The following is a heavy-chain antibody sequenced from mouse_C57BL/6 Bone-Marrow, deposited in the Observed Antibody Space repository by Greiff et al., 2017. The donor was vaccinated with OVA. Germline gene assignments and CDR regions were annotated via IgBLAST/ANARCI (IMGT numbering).Heavy chain of an antibody. Sequence: EVKLVESGPELVKPGASVKISCKASGYSFTGYYMNWVKQSPEKSLEWIGEINPSTGGTTYNQKFKAKATLTVDKSSSTAYMQLKSLTSEDSAVYYCARREFLITTVVDFDYWGQGTTLTVSS. V-gene: IGHV1-42*01. D-gene: IGHD1-1*01. J-gene: IGHJ2*01. CDR3: ARREFLITTVVDFDY. CDR2: INPSTGGT. CDR1: GYSFTGYY.